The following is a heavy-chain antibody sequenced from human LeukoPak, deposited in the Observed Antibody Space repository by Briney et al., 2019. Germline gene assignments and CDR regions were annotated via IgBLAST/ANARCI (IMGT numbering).Heavy chain of an antibody. J-gene: IGHJ5*02. V-gene: IGHV4-38-2*02. Sequence: SETLSLTCTVSGYSISSGYDWGWIRQPPGKGLEWIGSIYYRRTLYYNPSLESRVTISIDTSKNQFSLTLSSMTAADTAMYYCARGGDGPPGSWGQGTLVTVSS. D-gene: IGHD2-21*01. CDR2: IYYRRTL. CDR1: GYSISSGYD. CDR3: ARGGDGPPGS.